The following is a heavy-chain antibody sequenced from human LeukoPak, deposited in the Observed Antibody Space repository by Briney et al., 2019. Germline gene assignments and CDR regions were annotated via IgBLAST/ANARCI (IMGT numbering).Heavy chain of an antibody. J-gene: IGHJ5*01. Sequence: LGRTSYRSKWYNDYAVSMKSRITINPDTSKNQFSLQLNSVTPEDTAVYYCARLVGASWFDSWGQGTLVTVSS. D-gene: IGHD1-26*01. CDR2: TSYRSKWYN. CDR3: ARLVGASWFDS. V-gene: IGHV6-1*01.